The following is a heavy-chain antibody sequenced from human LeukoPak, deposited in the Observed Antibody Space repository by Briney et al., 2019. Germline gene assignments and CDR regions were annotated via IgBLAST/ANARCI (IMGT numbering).Heavy chain of an antibody. D-gene: IGHD3-22*01. Sequence: PSETLSLTCTVSGGSISSSSYYWSWIRQPPGKGLEWIGYIYYSGSTNYNPSLKSRVTISVDTSKNQFSLKLSSVTAADTAVYYCARVWYDSSGYYGEDYWGQGTLVTVSS. CDR2: IYYSGST. J-gene: IGHJ4*02. V-gene: IGHV4-61*01. CDR3: ARVWYDSSGYYGEDY. CDR1: GGSISSSSYY.